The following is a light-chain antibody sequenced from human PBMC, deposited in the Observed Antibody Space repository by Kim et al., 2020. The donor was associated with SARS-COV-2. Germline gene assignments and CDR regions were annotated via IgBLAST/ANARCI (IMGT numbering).Light chain of an antibody. CDR2: GAS. J-gene: IGKJ1*01. CDR1: QGFSKY. CDR3: QQYDSAPRT. V-gene: IGKV1-27*01. Sequence: ASLGNRVTISGRPSQGFSKYLAWYQQKPGKVPNLLIYGASTLQSGVPSRFSGSGSGTDFTLTISSLQPEDVATYYCQQYDSAPRTFGQGTKVDIK.